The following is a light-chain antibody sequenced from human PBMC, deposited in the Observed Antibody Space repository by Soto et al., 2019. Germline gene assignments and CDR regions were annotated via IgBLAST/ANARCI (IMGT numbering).Light chain of an antibody. V-gene: IGLV1-44*01. CDR1: SSNIGSNT. Sequence: QSVLTQPPSASGTPGQRVTISCSGSSSNIGSNTVNWYQQLPGTAPKLLIYSNNQRPSGVPDRFSGSESGTSGSLAISGLQSEDEADYYCAAWDDSLNGWVLGGGTKLTVL. CDR2: SNN. J-gene: IGLJ3*02. CDR3: AAWDDSLNGWV.